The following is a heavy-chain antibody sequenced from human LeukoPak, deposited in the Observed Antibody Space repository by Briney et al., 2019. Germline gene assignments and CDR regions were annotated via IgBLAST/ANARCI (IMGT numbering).Heavy chain of an antibody. CDR1: GFTFSSFA. CDR3: TTDETVTDYGMDV. J-gene: IGHJ6*02. CDR2: ISGSGGST. V-gene: IGHV3-23*01. Sequence: GGSLRLSCAASGFTFSSFAMSWVRQAPGKGLEWVLVISGSGGSTYYADSVKGRFTISRDNSKNTLYLQMNSLRAEDTAVYYCTTDETVTDYGMDVWGQGTMVTVSS. D-gene: IGHD4-17*01.